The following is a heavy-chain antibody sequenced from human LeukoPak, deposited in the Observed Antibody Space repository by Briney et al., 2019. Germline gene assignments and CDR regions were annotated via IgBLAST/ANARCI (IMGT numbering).Heavy chain of an antibody. CDR1: GFTFSTYA. V-gene: IGHV3-23*01. Sequence: GSLRLSCAASGFTFSTYAMIWVRQAPGQGLEWVSVIGGSGSYTYYADSVKGRFTISRDNSKDTLYLQMNSLRPEDTAVYYCARDWYDYWGQGTLVTVSS. J-gene: IGHJ4*02. CDR3: ARDWYDY. D-gene: IGHD6-13*01. CDR2: IGGSGSYT.